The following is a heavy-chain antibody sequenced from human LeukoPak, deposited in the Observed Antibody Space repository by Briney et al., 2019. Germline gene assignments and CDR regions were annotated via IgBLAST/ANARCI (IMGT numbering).Heavy chain of an antibody. Sequence: PGGSLRLSCAASGFTFSSYDMSWVRQAPGKGLEGVSYISGSGGSTDYADSVKGRFTISRDNSNNTLYLQMNSLRVEDTAVYYCAKGSGYYYDSSGYYYWGQGTLVTVSS. V-gene: IGHV3-23*01. CDR1: GFTFSSYD. J-gene: IGHJ4*02. D-gene: IGHD3-22*01. CDR2: ISGSGGST. CDR3: AKGSGYYYDSSGYYY.